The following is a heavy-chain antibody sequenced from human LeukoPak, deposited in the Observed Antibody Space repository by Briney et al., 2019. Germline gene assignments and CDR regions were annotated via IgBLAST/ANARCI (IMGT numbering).Heavy chain of an antibody. V-gene: IGHV3-21*01. Sequence: PGGSLRLSCAASGLTFSNYAMSWVRQAPGKGLEWVSSISSSSSYIYYADSVKGRFTISRDNAKNSLYLQMNSLRAEDTAVYYCARGVSYDFWSGYFYWGQGTLVTVSS. J-gene: IGHJ4*02. D-gene: IGHD3-3*01. CDR3: ARGVSYDFWSGYFY. CDR1: GLTFSNYA. CDR2: ISSSSSYI.